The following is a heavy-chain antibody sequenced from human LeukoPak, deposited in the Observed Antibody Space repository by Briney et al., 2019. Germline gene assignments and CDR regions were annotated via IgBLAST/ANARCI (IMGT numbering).Heavy chain of an antibody. CDR3: ARELGCSSTSCKP. D-gene: IGHD2-2*01. J-gene: IGHJ5*02. V-gene: IGHV1-69*04. Sequence: SVKVSCKASGGTFSSYTISWVRQAPGQGLEWIGRIIPILGIANYAQQFQGRVTITADKSTSTAYMELSSLSSEDTAVYYCARELGCSSTSCKPWGQGTLVTVSS. CDR1: GGTFSSYT. CDR2: IIPILGIA.